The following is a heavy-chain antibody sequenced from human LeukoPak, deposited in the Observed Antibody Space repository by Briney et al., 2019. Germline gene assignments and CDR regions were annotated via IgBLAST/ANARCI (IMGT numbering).Heavy chain of an antibody. CDR3: ARDGLKQLFGYYYYMDV. Sequence: GGSLRFSCAASGFTCSDYYMSWIGQAPGKGLEGVSYISSSGSTIYYADSVKGRFTISRDNAKNSLYLQMNSLRAEDTAVYYCARDGLKQLFGYYYYMDVWGKGTTVTVSS. D-gene: IGHD3/OR15-3a*01. CDR2: ISSSGSTI. V-gene: IGHV3-11*04. CDR1: GFTCSDYY. J-gene: IGHJ6*03.